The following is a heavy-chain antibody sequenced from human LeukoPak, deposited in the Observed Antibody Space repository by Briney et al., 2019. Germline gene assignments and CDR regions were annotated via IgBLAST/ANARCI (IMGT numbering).Heavy chain of an antibody. Sequence: GGSLRLSCAVSGSTLSSYAMSWVRQAPGKGLEWVSAICVSGNTYHADSAKDPFTISRDSSKNTVYLQMKSLRAEDAAVYYCASTRGELGGTYYMDVWGKGTTVTVS. CDR3: ASTRGELGGTYYMDV. J-gene: IGHJ6*03. D-gene: IGHD1-7*01. CDR2: ICVSGNT. CDR1: GSTLSSYA. V-gene: IGHV3-23*01.